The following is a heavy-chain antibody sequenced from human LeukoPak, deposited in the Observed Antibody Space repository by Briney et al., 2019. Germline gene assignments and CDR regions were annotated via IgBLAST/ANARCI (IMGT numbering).Heavy chain of an antibody. CDR2: IYYSGCT. CDR1: GGSISSYY. J-gene: IGHJ5*02. CDR3: ARAGGGYDLRSAVNWFDP. Sequence: PSETLSLTCTISGGSISSYYWSWIRQPPGKGLEWIWYIYYSGCTNYNPSLKSRVTISVDTSKNQFSLKLSSVTAADTAVYYCARAGGGYDLRSAVNWFDPWGQGTLVTVSS. D-gene: IGHD5-12*01. V-gene: IGHV4-59*01.